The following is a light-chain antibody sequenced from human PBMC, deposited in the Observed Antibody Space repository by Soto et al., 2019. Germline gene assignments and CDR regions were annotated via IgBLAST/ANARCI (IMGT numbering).Light chain of an antibody. V-gene: IGLV2-14*01. J-gene: IGLJ2*01. Sequence: QSVLTQRASVSGSPGQSITISCTGTSSDVGGYNYVSWYQQHPGKAPKLMIYDVSNRPSGVSNRFSGSKSGNTASLTISGLQAEDEADYYCSSYTSSSTLPFGGGTKLTVL. CDR2: DVS. CDR1: SSDVGGYNY. CDR3: SSYTSSSTLP.